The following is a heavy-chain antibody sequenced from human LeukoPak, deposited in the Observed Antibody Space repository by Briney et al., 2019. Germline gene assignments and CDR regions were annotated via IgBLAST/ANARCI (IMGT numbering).Heavy chain of an antibody. Sequence: GASVKVSCKASGYTFSGYYMHWVRQAPGQGHEWMGWISPNSGDTNYAQNFQGRVTMTRDTSISTAYMELSRLTSDDTAVYYCARGPDKSPSPAIDYWGQGTLVPVSS. V-gene: IGHV1-2*02. CDR2: ISPNSGDT. CDR1: GYTFSGYY. CDR3: ARGPDKSPSPAIDY. J-gene: IGHJ4*02. D-gene: IGHD2-15*01.